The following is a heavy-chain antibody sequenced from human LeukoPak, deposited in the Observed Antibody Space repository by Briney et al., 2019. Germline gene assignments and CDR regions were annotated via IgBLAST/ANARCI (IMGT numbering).Heavy chain of an antibody. V-gene: IGHV3-23*01. D-gene: IGHD2-2*02. CDR2: ISGSGGST. J-gene: IGHJ4*02. Sequence: GGPLRLSCAASGFTFSSYAMSWVRQAPGKGLEWVSAISGSGGSTYYADSVKGRFTISRDNSKNTLYLQMNSLRAEDTAVYYCAKDWYCSSTSCYTMYFDYWGQGTLVTVSS. CDR3: AKDWYCSSTSCYTMYFDY. CDR1: GFTFSSYA.